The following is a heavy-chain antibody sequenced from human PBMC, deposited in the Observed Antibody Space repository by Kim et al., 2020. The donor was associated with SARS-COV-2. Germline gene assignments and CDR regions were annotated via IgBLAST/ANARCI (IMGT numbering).Heavy chain of an antibody. Sequence: SGPTLVNPTETLTLTCSFSGVSLNTHGVGVAWVRQSPGKALEWLALIYWDGDKRYSQSLKNRASIISESSNRQVVLTMTDSYPGDTATYFCAHTEWY. CDR1: GVSLNTHGVG. J-gene: IGHJ2*01. CDR2: IYWDGDK. CDR3: AHTEWY. V-gene: IGHV2-5*02.